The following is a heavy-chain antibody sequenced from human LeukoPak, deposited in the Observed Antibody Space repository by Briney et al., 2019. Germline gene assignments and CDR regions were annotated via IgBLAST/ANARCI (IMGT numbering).Heavy chain of an antibody. CDR1: GYTFTSYY. CDR3: ARVAAAGTKDFQH. Sequence: ASVKVSCKASGYTFTSYYMHWVRHAPGQGLEWMGIINPSGGSTSYAQKFQGRVTMTRDTSTSTVYMELSSLRSEDTAVYYCARVAAAGTKDFQHWGQGTLVTVSS. D-gene: IGHD6-13*01. J-gene: IGHJ1*01. V-gene: IGHV1-46*01. CDR2: INPSGGST.